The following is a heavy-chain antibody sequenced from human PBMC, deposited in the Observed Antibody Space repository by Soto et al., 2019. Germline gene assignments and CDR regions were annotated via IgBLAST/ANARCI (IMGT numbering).Heavy chain of an antibody. CDR2: INWDNNK. V-gene: IGHV2-70*01. D-gene: IGHD2-21*01. CDR3: ARIAHYSDSYYMDY. CDR1: GFSLSTLGTC. J-gene: IGHJ4*02. Sequence: SGPTLVNPTQTLTLTCTFSGFSLSTLGTCVTWIRQPPGKALEWLALINWDNNKYYSTSLKTRLTISRDTSKNQVVLTMTNVDPVDTATYYCARIAHYSDSYYMDYWGQGTLVTVSS.